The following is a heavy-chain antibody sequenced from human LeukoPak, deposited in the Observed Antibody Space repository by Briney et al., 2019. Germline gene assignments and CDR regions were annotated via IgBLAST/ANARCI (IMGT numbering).Heavy chain of an antibody. CDR2: IIPIFGTA. CDR3: ARLIWNYYYSSGYYYFDY. Sequence: SVKVSCKASGGTFSSYAISWVRQAPGQGLEWMGGIIPIFGTANYAQKFQGRVTITTDESTSTAYMELSSLRSEDTAVYYCARLIWNYYYSSGYYYFDYWGQGTLVTVSS. J-gene: IGHJ4*02. D-gene: IGHD3-22*01. V-gene: IGHV1-69*05. CDR1: GGTFSSYA.